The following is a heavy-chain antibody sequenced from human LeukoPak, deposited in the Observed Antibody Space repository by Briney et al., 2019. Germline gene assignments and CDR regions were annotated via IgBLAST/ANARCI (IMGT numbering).Heavy chain of an antibody. V-gene: IGHV4-59*01. J-gene: IGHJ3*02. CDR1: GGSISSYY. CDR3: ARVRGYYYGSGSYPNDAFDI. Sequence: SETLSLTCTVSGGSISSYYWSWIRQPPGRGLEWIGYIYYSGSTNYNPSLKSRVTISVDTSKNQFSLKLSSVTAADTAVYYCARVRGYYYGSGSYPNDAFDIWGQGTMVTVSS. CDR2: IYYSGST. D-gene: IGHD3-10*01.